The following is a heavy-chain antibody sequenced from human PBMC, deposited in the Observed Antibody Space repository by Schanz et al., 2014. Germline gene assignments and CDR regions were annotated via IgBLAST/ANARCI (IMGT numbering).Heavy chain of an antibody. V-gene: IGHV3-48*01. Sequence: EVQLLESGGGLVQPGGSLRLSCLASGFAFSSYGMNWLRQAPGKGLEWVSYVSRSTPDIYYADSVKGRFTISRDNSKNTVHLQMNSLRAEDTAVYYCARKMKLGVYGGKGHDSLDIWGQGTMVTVSS. D-gene: IGHD4-17*01. CDR1: GFAFSSYG. CDR3: ARKMKLGVYGGKGHDSLDI. J-gene: IGHJ3*02. CDR2: VSRSTPDI.